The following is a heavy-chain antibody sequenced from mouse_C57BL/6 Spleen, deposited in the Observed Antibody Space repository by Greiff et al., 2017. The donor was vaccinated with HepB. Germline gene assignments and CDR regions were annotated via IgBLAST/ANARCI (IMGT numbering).Heavy chain of an antibody. Sequence: EVQLVESGPVLVKPGASVKMSCKASGYTFTDYYMNWVKQSHGKSLEWIGVINPYNGGTSYNQKFKGNATLTVDKSSSTAYMELNSLTSEDSAVYYCARWAQGTTVVADWYFDVWGTGTTVTVSS. CDR1: GYTFTDYY. D-gene: IGHD1-1*01. CDR3: ARWAQGTTVVADWYFDV. CDR2: INPYNGGT. V-gene: IGHV1-19*01. J-gene: IGHJ1*03.